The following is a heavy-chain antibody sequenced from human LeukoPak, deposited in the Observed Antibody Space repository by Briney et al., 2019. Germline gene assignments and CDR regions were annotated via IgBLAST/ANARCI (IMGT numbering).Heavy chain of an antibody. CDR3: ARADSSGYYYFDY. J-gene: IGHJ4*02. CDR1: GFTFSSYS. Sequence: GGSLRLSCAASGFTFSSYSMNWVRQAPGKGLEWVSSISSSSSYIYYADSVKGRFTISRDNAKNSLYLQMNSLRAEDTAVYYCARADSSGYYYFDYWGQGTLVTVSS. V-gene: IGHV3-21*01. CDR2: ISSSSSYI. D-gene: IGHD3-22*01.